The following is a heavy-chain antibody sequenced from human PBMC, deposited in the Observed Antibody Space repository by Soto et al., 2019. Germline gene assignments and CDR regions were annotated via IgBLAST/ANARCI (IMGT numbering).Heavy chain of an antibody. CDR1: GGSISSSNW. D-gene: IGHD6-19*01. V-gene: IGHV4-4*02. J-gene: IGHJ6*02. CDR3: ASLVSSGWDYYYYGMDV. Sequence: QVQLQESGPGLVKPSGTLSLTCAVSGGSISSSNWWSWVRQPPGKGLEWIGEIYHSGSTNYNPSLKRPVPISSDKFKTRLSLKLSSVTPPDTAVYYCASLVSSGWDYYYYGMDVWGQGTTVTVSS. CDR2: IYHSGST.